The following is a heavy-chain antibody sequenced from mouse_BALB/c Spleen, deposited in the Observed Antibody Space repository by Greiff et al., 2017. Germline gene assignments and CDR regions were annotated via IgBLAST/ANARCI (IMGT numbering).Heavy chain of an antibody. J-gene: IGHJ2*01. CDR1: GFTLTSYG. D-gene: IGHD2-14*01. CDR2: IWSGGST. V-gene: IGHV2-2*02. CDR3: ARSYYRYYFDY. Sequence: VQVVESGPGLVQPSQSLSISCTASGFTLTSYGVHWVRQSPGKGLEWLGLIWSGGSTDYYAAFISRLSISKDNSKSQVFFKMNSLQANDTAIYYCARSYYRYYFDYWGQGTTLTVSS.